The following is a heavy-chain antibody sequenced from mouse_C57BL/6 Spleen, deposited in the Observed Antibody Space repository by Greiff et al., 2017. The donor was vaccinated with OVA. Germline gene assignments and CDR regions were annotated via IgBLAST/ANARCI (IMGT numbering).Heavy chain of an antibody. Sequence: QVQLQQSGAELVKPGASVKMSCKASGYTFTSYWITWVKQRPGQGLAWIGDIYPGSGSTNYNEKFKSKATLTVNTSSSTAYMQLSSRTSEDSAVYYGARGALIYYGYDEGVFAYWGQGTLVTVSA. CDR2: IYPGSGST. V-gene: IGHV1-55*01. CDR3: ARGALIYYGYDEGVFAY. D-gene: IGHD2-2*01. J-gene: IGHJ3*01. CDR1: GYTFTSYW.